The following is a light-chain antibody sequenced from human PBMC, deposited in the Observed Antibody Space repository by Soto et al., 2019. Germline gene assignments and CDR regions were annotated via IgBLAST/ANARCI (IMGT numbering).Light chain of an antibody. CDR2: WAS. CDR3: QQYSSIPFT. Sequence: DIVMTQSPDSLAVSLGERATINCKSSQSVLYNSNNKDYLAWYQQKPGQAPKLLIYWASTRESGVPERFSGSGSGTDFTLTISSLQAEDVALYDCQQYSSIPFTFGPGTKVDIK. J-gene: IGKJ3*01. CDR1: QSVLYNSNNKDY. V-gene: IGKV4-1*01.